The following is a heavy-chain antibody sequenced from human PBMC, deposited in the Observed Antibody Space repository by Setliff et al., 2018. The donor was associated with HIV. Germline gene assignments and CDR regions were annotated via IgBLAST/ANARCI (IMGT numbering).Heavy chain of an antibody. CDR1: GYTFTDYY. CDR2: INPNGGAT. D-gene: IGHD4-17*01. V-gene: IGHV1-2*02. CDR3: ARRVPPIPSGDLDY. Sequence: GASVKVSCKTSGYTFTDYYIHWVRQAPGQGLEWMGWINPNGGATHYAQMFRDSVTMTRDTSISTAYMDLSRLRSDDTAVYYCARRVPPIPSGDLDYWGQGTLVTVSS. J-gene: IGHJ4*02.